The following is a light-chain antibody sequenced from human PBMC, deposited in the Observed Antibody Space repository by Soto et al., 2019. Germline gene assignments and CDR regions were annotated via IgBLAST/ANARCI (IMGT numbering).Light chain of an antibody. J-gene: IGKJ1*01. CDR1: QSVSTN. CDR3: QQYNNWPPWT. Sequence: EIVMTQSPATLSVSPGERATLSCRASQSVSTNLAWYQQKPGQAPRLLIYDASTRATGIPARFSGSVSGTEFTLTISSLQSGDFAVYYCQQYNNWPPWTFGQGTKVDIX. CDR2: DAS. V-gene: IGKV3-15*01.